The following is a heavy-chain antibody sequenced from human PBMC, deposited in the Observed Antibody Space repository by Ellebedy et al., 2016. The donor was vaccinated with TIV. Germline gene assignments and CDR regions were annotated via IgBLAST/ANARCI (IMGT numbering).Heavy chain of an antibody. CDR1: GYTFTSYY. Sequence: AASVKVSCKASGYTFTSYYMHWVRQAPGQGLEWMGIINPSGGSTSYAQKLQGRVTMTRDTSTSTVYMELSSLRSEDTAVYYCARVSGIAARPDYWGQGTLVTVSS. CDR2: INPSGGST. CDR3: ARVSGIAARPDY. D-gene: IGHD6-6*01. J-gene: IGHJ4*02. V-gene: IGHV1-46*04.